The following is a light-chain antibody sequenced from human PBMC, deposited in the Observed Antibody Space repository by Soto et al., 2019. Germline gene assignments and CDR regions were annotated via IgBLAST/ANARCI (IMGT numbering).Light chain of an antibody. V-gene: IGKV3-11*01. CDR1: QSVSSY. CDR3: QQRSKWPPLT. J-gene: IGKJ4*01. Sequence: EIVLTQSPATLSLSPGERATLSCRASQSVSSYLAWYQQKPGQAPRLLIYDASNRATGIPARFSGSGSGTDFTLNISSLEPEDFAVYYCQQRSKWPPLTFGGGTKVEIK. CDR2: DAS.